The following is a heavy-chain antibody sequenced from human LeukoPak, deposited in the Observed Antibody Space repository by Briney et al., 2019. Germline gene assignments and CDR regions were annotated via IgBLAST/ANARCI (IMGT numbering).Heavy chain of an antibody. CDR1: GFTFTDHY. CDR3: VREGEGPLSKDFDY. J-gene: IGHJ4*02. D-gene: IGHD2/OR15-2a*01. Sequence: ASVKVSCKSSGFTFTDHYIHWVRQGPGQGLEWMGYIGPHSTFTSSPQEFQGRVTMTRDASMSTAYMELTRLTSDDTVVYYCVREGEGPLSKDFDYWGQGTLVTVSS. V-gene: IGHV1-2*02. CDR2: IGPHSTFT.